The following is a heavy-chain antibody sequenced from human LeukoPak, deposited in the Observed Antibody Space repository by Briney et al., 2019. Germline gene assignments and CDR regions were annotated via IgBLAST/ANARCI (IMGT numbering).Heavy chain of an antibody. D-gene: IGHD3-9*01. J-gene: IGHJ4*02. Sequence: GASVKVSCKASGYTFTSYYMHWVRQAPGQGLEWMGIINPSGGSTSYAQKFQGRVTMTRDTSISTAYMELSRLRSDDTAVYYCARDGGGLNDIHADYWGQGTLVTVSS. CDR1: GYTFTSYY. V-gene: IGHV1-46*01. CDR3: ARDGGGLNDIHADY. CDR2: INPSGGST.